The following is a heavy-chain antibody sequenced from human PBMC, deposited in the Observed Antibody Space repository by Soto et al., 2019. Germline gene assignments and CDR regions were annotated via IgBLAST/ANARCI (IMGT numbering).Heavy chain of an antibody. CDR1: GYTFTGYY. D-gene: IGHD1-1*01. CDR2: INPNSGGT. V-gene: IGHV1-2*04. Sequence: QVQLVQSGAEVKKPGASVKVSCKDSGYTFTGYYMHWVRQAPGQGLEWMGWINPNSGGTNYAQKFQGWVTMTRDTSISTAYMELSRLRSDDTAVYYCAIIKSSAPGDYGMDVWGQGTTVTVSS. CDR3: AIIKSSAPGDYGMDV. J-gene: IGHJ6*02.